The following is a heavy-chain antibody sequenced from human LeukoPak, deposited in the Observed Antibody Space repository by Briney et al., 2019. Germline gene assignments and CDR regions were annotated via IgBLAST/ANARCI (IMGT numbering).Heavy chain of an antibody. D-gene: IGHD3-22*01. Sequence: SETLSLTCTVSGGSISSSSYYWGWIRQPPGKGLEWIGSIYYSGSTYYNPSLKSRVTISVDTSKNQFSLKLSSVTAADTAVYYCASQYYYDSSGYYYLNWFDPWSQGTLVTVSS. CDR1: GGSISSSSYY. J-gene: IGHJ5*02. V-gene: IGHV4-39*01. CDR2: IYYSGST. CDR3: ASQYYYDSSGYYYLNWFDP.